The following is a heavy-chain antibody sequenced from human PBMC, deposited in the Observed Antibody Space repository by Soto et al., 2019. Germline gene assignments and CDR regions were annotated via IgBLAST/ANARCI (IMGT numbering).Heavy chain of an antibody. Sequence: QVQLVQSGAEVKKPGSSVKVSCKASGGTFSSYTISWVRQAPGQGLEWMGRIIPILGIANYAQKYQGRVTITADKTTGTAYMELSSMRSEDKAVYYCARTYYYDRSGYYYDYWGQGTLVTVSS. CDR2: IIPILGIA. CDR1: GGTFSSYT. CDR3: ARTYYYDRSGYYYDY. D-gene: IGHD3-22*01. J-gene: IGHJ4*02. V-gene: IGHV1-69*02.